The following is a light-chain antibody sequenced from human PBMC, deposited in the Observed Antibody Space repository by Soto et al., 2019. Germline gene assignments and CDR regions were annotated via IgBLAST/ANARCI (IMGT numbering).Light chain of an antibody. V-gene: IGKV3-20*01. CDR3: QQYGSSPT. Sequence: EVVLTQSPGTLSLSPGERATLSCRASQSISQSLAWYQQRPGQSPRLLIYDASRRATGIPDRFTGSGFGTDFTLTINRLEPEDFAVYYCQQYGSSPTFGEGTRLEIK. CDR1: QSISQS. CDR2: DAS. J-gene: IGKJ5*01.